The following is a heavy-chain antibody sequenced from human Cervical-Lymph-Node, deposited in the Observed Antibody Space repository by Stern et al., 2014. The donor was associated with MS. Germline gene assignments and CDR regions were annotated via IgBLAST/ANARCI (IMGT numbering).Heavy chain of an antibody. CDR2: IIPIFGTA. D-gene: IGHD1-14*01. CDR3: AYEGVQPAALRLMDV. J-gene: IGHJ6*02. CDR1: GGTFSSYT. V-gene: IGHV1-69*01. Sequence: QDQLVESGAEVKKPGSSVKVSCKASGGTFSSYTITWVRPAPGQGLEWGGGIIPIFGTANYARKFQGRVTITADEFTSTVYMELNSLRSEVTAVYYCAYEGVQPAALRLMDVWGQGTTVTVSS.